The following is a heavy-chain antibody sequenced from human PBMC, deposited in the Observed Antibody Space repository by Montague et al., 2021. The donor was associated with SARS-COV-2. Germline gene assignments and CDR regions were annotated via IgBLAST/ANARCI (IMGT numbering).Heavy chain of an antibody. CDR3: ARRNDMDV. J-gene: IGHJ6*02. CDR2: INQDGSDR. CDR1: GFTFSSHW. V-gene: IGHV3-7*01. Sequence: SLRLSCADTGFTFSSHWMNWVRQAPGKGLEWVANINQDGSDRRYVDSVKGRFTISKDNAKNSLFLEMNSLRAEDTAVYYCARRNDMDVWGQGTTVTVSS.